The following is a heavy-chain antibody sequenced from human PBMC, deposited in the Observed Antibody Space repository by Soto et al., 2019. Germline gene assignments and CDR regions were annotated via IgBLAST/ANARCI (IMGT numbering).Heavy chain of an antibody. CDR3: ARDGVPYYDFWSGYYTSYFDY. V-gene: IGHV3-30-3*01. J-gene: IGHJ4*02. CDR1: GFTFSSYA. D-gene: IGHD3-3*01. Sequence: QVQLVESGGGVVQPGRSLRLSCAASGFTFSSYAMHWVRQAPGKGLEGVAVISYDGSNKYYADSVKGRFTISRDNSKNTLYLQMNSLRAEDTAVYYCARDGVPYYDFWSGYYTSYFDYWGQGTLVTVSS. CDR2: ISYDGSNK.